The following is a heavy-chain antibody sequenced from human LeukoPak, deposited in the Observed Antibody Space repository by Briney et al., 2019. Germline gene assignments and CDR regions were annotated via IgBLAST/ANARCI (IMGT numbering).Heavy chain of an antibody. CDR1: GGSISSGGYY. CDR3: ARENHEPEHYYMDV. CDR2: IYHSGST. V-gene: IGHV4-30-2*01. D-gene: IGHD1-14*01. J-gene: IGHJ6*03. Sequence: PSETLSLTCTVSGGSISSGGYYWSWIRQPPGKGLEWIGYIYHSGSTYYNPSLKSRVTISVDRSKNQFSLKLSSVTAAGTAVYYCARENHEPEHYYMDVWGKGTTVTVSS.